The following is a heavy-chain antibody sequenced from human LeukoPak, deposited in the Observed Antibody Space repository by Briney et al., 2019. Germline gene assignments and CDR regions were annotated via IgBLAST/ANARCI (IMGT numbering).Heavy chain of an antibody. CDR2: IYYSGST. CDR3: ARDRPSGGSNWFDP. V-gene: IGHV4-31*03. J-gene: IGHJ5*02. D-gene: IGHD3-10*01. Sequence: TLSLTCTVSGGSISSGGYYWSWIRQHPGTGLEWIGYIYYSGSTYYNPSLKSRVTISVDTSKNQFSLKLCSVTAADTAVYYCARDRPSGGSNWFDPWGQGTLVTVSS. CDR1: GGSISSGGYY.